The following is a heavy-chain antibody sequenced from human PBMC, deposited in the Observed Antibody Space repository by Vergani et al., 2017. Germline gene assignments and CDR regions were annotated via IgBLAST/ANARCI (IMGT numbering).Heavy chain of an antibody. D-gene: IGHD6-13*01. V-gene: IGHV3-21*01. Sequence: EVQLVESGGGLVKPGGSLRLSCAASGFTFSSYSMNWVRQAPGKGLEWVSSISSSSSYIYYADSVRGRFTISRDNAKNSLYLQMNSLRAEDTAVYYCARDSLVQVAFDIWGQGTMVTVSS. J-gene: IGHJ3*02. CDR1: GFTFSSYS. CDR2: ISSSSSYI. CDR3: ARDSLVQVAFDI.